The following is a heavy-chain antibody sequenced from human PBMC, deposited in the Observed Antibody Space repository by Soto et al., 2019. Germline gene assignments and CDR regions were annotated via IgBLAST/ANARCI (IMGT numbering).Heavy chain of an antibody. CDR1: GFTFSSYA. V-gene: IGHV3-30-3*01. J-gene: IGHJ6*02. Sequence: GGSLRLSCAASGFTFSSYAMHWVRQAPGKGLEWVAVISYDGSNKYYADSVKGRFTISRDNSKNTLYLQMNSLRAEDTAVYYCARDEGVADTYYYYYGMDVWGQGTTVTVSS. CDR2: ISYDGSNK. CDR3: ARDEGVADTYYYYYGMDV. D-gene: IGHD6-19*01.